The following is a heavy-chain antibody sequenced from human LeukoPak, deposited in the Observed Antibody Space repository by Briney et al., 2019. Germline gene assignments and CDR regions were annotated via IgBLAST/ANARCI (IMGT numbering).Heavy chain of an antibody. V-gene: IGHV4-38-2*02. D-gene: IGHD6-13*01. J-gene: IGHJ4*02. Sequence: PSDTLSLTCTVSGYSISSGYYWAWIRQPPGKGLEWIATIFRIGSSYYNPSLKSRVTISVDTSKNQFSLKLSSVTAADTALYYCARVIDVAAAGYFDSWGQGTQVTVSS. CDR3: ARVIDVAAAGYFDS. CDR2: IFRIGSS. CDR1: GYSISSGYY.